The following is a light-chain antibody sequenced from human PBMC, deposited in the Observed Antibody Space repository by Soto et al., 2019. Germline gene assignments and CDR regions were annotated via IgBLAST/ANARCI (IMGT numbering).Light chain of an antibody. CDR2: KTS. CDR3: TQYSSYSRYP. J-gene: IGKJ2*01. Sequence: IQMTQSPSILSASVGDRVTITCRASQNINSGLAWYQQKPGKAPKLLIYKTSNLESGVPSRFSGSESGTEVTLTISSLQAGDFATYYCTQYSSYSRYPFGQGTKLEIK. V-gene: IGKV1-5*03. CDR1: QNINSG.